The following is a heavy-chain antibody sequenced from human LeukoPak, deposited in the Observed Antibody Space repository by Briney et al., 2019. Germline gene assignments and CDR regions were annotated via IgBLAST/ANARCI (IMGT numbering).Heavy chain of an antibody. CDR2: FDNSDST. Sequence: SQTLSLTCTVSGSSIGSGSYYWSWIRQPPGKGLEWIGYFDNSDSTNYNPSLKNRVTISVDKSKNQFSLRLSSVTAADTAVYYCARGRRYYDSSGRYFDFWGQGTLVTVSS. D-gene: IGHD3-22*01. V-gene: IGHV4-61*09. CDR3: ARGRRYYDSSGRYFDF. CDR1: GSSIGSGSYY. J-gene: IGHJ4*02.